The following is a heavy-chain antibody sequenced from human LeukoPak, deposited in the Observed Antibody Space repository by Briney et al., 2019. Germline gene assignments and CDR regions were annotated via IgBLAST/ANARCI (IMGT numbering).Heavy chain of an antibody. Sequence: ASVKVSCKASGYTFTSYDINCVRQATGQGLEWMGWMNPNSGNTGYAQKFQGRVTITRNTSISTAYMELSSLRSEDTAVYYCARYPRSRYYFDYWGQGTLVTVSS. CDR3: ARYPRSRYYFDY. CDR1: GYTFTSYD. CDR2: MNPNSGNT. J-gene: IGHJ4*02. V-gene: IGHV1-8*03.